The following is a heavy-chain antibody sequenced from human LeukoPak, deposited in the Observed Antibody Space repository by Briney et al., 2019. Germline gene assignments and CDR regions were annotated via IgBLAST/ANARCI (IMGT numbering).Heavy chain of an antibody. CDR1: GGSISSHY. D-gene: IGHD7-27*01. CDR3: ERQSWGLFDY. CDR2: IYYSGST. V-gene: IGHV4-59*11. Sequence: SETLSLTCTVSGGSISSHYWSWIRQPPGKGLGWIGYIYYSGSTNYNPSLKSRVTISVDTSTNQFSLKLSSVTAADTAVYYCERQSWGLFDYWGQGTLVTVSS. J-gene: IGHJ4*02.